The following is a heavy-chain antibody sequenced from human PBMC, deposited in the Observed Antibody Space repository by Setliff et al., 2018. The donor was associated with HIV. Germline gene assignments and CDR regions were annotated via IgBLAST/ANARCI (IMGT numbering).Heavy chain of an antibody. CDR2: IHTEQGFP. CDR3: AVDRHAFDT. CDR1: GYSFINYA. V-gene: IGHV7-4-1*02. Sequence: ASVKVSCKASGYSFINYAINWLRQAPGRGLEWMGWIHTEQGFPMYAQGFTGRFVFSLDPSVNTAYLQINSLTPDDGGVYYCAVDRHAFDTWGQGTVVT. D-gene: IGHD5-12*01. J-gene: IGHJ3*02.